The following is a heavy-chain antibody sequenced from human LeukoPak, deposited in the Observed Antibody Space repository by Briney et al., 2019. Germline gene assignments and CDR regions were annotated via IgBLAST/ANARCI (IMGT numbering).Heavy chain of an antibody. CDR2: ISSSSRYI. D-gene: IGHD6-19*01. J-gene: IGHJ4*02. Sequence: GGALRLSCADSLFTFSIYSMHWVREAPGKGLECVSSISSSSRYIYYADSLKRRFTISRDNAKNSLYLQMNSLRAEDTAVYYCARIDLLAGTDYWGQGTLVTVSS. V-gene: IGHV3-21*01. CDR1: LFTFSIYS. CDR3: ARIDLLAGTDY.